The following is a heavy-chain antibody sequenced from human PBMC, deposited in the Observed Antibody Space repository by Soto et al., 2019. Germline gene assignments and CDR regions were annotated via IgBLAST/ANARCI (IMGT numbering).Heavy chain of an antibody. CDR1: GFSFSSYW. V-gene: IGHV3-7*03. D-gene: IGHD3-3*01. CDR2: IKQDGSAK. CDR3: ARIPGAILEWLNWFDH. J-gene: IGHJ5*02. Sequence: PGGSLRLSCVASGFSFSSYWMSWVRQAPGKGLEWVANIKQDGSAKTYVNSVKGRFTITRDNAKNSLYLQMDNLRDEDTAVYYCARIPGAILEWLNWFDHWGQGTLVTVSS.